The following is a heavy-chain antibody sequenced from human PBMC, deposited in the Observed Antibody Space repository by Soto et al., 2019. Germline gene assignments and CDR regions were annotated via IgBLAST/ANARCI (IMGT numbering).Heavy chain of an antibody. CDR3: ARVRAITGTVGFDP. Sequence: ASVKVSCKASGYTFTSYDINWVRQATGQGLEWMGWMNPNSGNTGYAQKFQGRVTMTRNTSISTACMELSSLRSEDTAVYYCARVRAITGTVGFDPWGQGTLVTVSS. V-gene: IGHV1-8*01. CDR2: MNPNSGNT. D-gene: IGHD1-7*01. CDR1: GYTFTSYD. J-gene: IGHJ5*02.